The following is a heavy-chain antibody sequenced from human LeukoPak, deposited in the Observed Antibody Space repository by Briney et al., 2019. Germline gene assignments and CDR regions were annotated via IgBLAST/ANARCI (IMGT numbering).Heavy chain of an antibody. CDR1: GYTFTSYY. CDR2: INPSGGST. CDR3: ARDRRGGYDWQDGMDV. Sequence: ASVKVSCKASGYTFTSYYMHWVRHAPGQGLEWMGIINPSGGSTSYAHKFQGRVTMTRDTSTSTVYMELSSLRSEDTAVYYCARDRRGGYDWQDGMDVWGQGTTVTVSS. J-gene: IGHJ6*02. D-gene: IGHD5-12*01. V-gene: IGHV1-46*01.